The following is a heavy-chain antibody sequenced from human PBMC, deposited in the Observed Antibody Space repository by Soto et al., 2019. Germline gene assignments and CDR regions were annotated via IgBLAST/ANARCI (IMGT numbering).Heavy chain of an antibody. CDR3: ARGGGYRSGGSCYPPNYYYGMDV. Sequence: SVKVSCKASGGTFSSYAISWVRQAPGQGLEWMGGIIPIFGTANYAQKFQGRVTITADESTSTAYMELSSLRSEDTAVYYCARGGGYRSGGSCYPPNYYYGMDVWGQGTTVTVSS. CDR1: GGTFSSYA. J-gene: IGHJ6*02. V-gene: IGHV1-69*13. CDR2: IIPIFGTA. D-gene: IGHD2-15*01.